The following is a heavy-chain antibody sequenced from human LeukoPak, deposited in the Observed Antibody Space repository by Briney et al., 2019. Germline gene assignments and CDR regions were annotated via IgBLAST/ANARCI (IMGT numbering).Heavy chain of an antibody. CDR2: MNPNSGNT. Sequence: ASVKVSCKASGYTFSTYDINWVRQAPGQGLEWMGWMNPNSGNTGYAQKFQGRVTITRNTSISTAYLELSSLRSEDTAVYYCARVWSSWAAFDIWGQGTMVTVSS. CDR1: GYTFSTYD. J-gene: IGHJ3*02. V-gene: IGHV1-8*03. D-gene: IGHD6-13*01. CDR3: ARVWSSWAAFDI.